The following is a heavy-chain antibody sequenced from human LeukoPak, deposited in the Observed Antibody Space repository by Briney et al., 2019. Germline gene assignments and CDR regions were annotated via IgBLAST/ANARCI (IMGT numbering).Heavy chain of an antibody. CDR3: ARQGLATMRHFDY. J-gene: IGHJ4*02. V-gene: IGHV4-39*01. CDR2: IYYSGST. D-gene: IGHD5-12*01. Sequence: PSETLSLTCTVSGGSISSSSYYWGWIRQPPGKGLEWIGSIYYSGSTYYNPSLKRRVTISVDTSKNQFSLKLSSVTAADTAVYYCARQGLATMRHFDYWGQGTLVTVSS. CDR1: GGSISSSSYY.